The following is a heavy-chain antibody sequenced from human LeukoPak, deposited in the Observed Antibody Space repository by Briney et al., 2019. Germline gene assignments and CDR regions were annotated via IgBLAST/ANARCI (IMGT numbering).Heavy chain of an antibody. Sequence: KPSQTLSLTCTVSGGSISSGSHYWSWIRQPAGKGLEWIGRIYTSGSTNYNPSLKSRVTISVDTSKNQFSPKLSSVTAADTAVYYCARELVYSYGHFDYWGQGTLVTVSS. J-gene: IGHJ4*02. D-gene: IGHD5-18*01. V-gene: IGHV4-61*02. CDR1: GGSISSGSHY. CDR2: IYTSGST. CDR3: ARELVYSYGHFDY.